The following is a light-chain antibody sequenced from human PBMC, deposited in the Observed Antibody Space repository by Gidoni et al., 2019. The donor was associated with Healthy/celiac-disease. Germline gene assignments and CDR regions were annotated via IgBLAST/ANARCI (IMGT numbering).Light chain of an antibody. V-gene: IGLV2-23*01. CDR2: EGS. CDR3: CSYAGSSTWV. J-gene: IGLJ1*01. CDR1: SSDVGSYNL. Sequence: QSALTHPASVSGSPGPSITISCTGTSSDVGSYNLVSWYQQHPGKAPKLMIYEGSKRPSGVSNRFSGSKSGNTASLTISGLQAEDEADYYCCSYAGSSTWVFGTGTKVTVL.